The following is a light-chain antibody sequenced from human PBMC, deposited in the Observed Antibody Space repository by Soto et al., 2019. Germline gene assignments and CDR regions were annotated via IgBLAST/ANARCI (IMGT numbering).Light chain of an antibody. CDR2: WAS. CDR3: QQYYNTPYT. J-gene: IGKJ2*01. Sequence: DIVMTQSPDSLAVSLGERATINCKSSQSVLYSSTNNNYLAWYQQKPGQPPKLLIYWASTRESGVPDRFSGSGSVTDFTLTISSLQAEDVAVYYCQQYYNTPYTFGQGTKLEI. CDR1: QSVLYSSTNNNY. V-gene: IGKV4-1*01.